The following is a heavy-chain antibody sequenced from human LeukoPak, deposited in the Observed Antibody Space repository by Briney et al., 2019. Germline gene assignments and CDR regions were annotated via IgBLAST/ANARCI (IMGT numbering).Heavy chain of an antibody. CDR1: AYSFTVYY. J-gene: IGHJ6*02. D-gene: IGHD3-10*01. V-gene: IGHV1-2*02. Sequence: GASVTVSFTASAYSFTVYYMHWVRQAPGQGLGWMGWINPNSGGTNYAQKFQGRVTMTRATSISTAYMELSRLRSDDTAVYYCARDANCGSGSYSHGMDVWGQGTTVTVSS. CDR3: ARDANCGSGSYSHGMDV. CDR2: INPNSGGT.